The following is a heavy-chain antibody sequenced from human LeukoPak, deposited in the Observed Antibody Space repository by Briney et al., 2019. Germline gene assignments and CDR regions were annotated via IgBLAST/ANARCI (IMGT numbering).Heavy chain of an antibody. CDR1: GFTFDDYA. D-gene: IGHD1-26*01. CDR3: AKGQFGSYSLDY. Sequence: SLRLSCAASGFTFDDYAMHWVRQAPGKGLEWVSGISWNSGSIGYADSVKGRFTISRDNAKNSLYLQMNSLRAEDTALYYCAKGQFGSYSLDYWGRGTLVTVSS. V-gene: IGHV3-9*01. CDR2: ISWNSGSI. J-gene: IGHJ4*02.